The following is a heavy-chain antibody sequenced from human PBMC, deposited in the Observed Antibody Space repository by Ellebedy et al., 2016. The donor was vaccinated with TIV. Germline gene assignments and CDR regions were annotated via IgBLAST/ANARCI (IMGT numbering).Heavy chain of an antibody. D-gene: IGHD3-22*01. Sequence: MPSETLSLTCAVYGGSFSGYYWSWIRQHPGKGLEWIGYIYYSGSTYYNPSLKSRVTISVDTSKNQFSLKLSSVTAADTAVYYCTLYDSKTAYFVYWGQGTLVTVSS. CDR2: IYYSGST. CDR1: GGSFSGYY. V-gene: IGHV4-34*01. CDR3: TLYDSKTAYFVY. J-gene: IGHJ4*02.